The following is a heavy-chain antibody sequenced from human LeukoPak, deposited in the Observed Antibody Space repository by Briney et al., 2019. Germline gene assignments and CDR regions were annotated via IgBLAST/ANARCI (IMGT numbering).Heavy chain of an antibody. CDR1: GYTFTGYY. V-gene: IGHV1-2*02. Sequence: GASVKVSCKASGYTFTGYYIHWVRQAPGQGLEWMGWINPKNGGTKYAQKFQGRFTMTRDTSISTAYMELSRLRSDDTAVYYCARGGLRYFDWSPIDYWGQGTLVTVSS. CDR3: ARGGLRYFDWSPIDY. J-gene: IGHJ4*02. CDR2: INPKNGGT. D-gene: IGHD3-9*01.